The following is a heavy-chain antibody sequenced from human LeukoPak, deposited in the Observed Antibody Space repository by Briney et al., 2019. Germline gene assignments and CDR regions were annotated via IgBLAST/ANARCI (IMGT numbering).Heavy chain of an antibody. V-gene: IGHV4-31*03. CDR3: VGTNYYDSSGFDY. CDR2: IYYSGST. CDR1: GGSIGSGGYY. Sequence: SETLSLTCTVSGGSIGSGGYYWSWIRQHPGKGLEWIGYIYYSGSTYYNPSLKSRVTISVDTSKNQFSLKLSSVTAADTAVYYCVGTNYYDSSGFDYWGQGTLVTVSS. J-gene: IGHJ4*02. D-gene: IGHD3-22*01.